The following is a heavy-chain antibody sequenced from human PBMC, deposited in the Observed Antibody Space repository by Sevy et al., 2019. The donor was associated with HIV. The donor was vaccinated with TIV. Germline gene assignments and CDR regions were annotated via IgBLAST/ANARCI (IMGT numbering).Heavy chain of an antibody. D-gene: IGHD3-22*01. V-gene: IGHV3-23*01. CDR1: GFTFSSYA. CDR2: ISGSGGSK. J-gene: IGHJ4*02. Sequence: GGSLRLSCAASGFTFSSYAMSWVRQAPGKGLEWVSAISGSGGSKYYADSVKGRFTISRDNSKNTLYLQMNSLRAEDTAVYYCAKRKGYYYDSSGYYPRGFDYWGQGTLVTVSS. CDR3: AKRKGYYYDSSGYYPRGFDY.